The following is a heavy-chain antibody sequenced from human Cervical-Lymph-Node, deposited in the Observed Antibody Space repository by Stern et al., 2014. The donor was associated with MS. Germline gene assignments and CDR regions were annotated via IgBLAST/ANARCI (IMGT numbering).Heavy chain of an antibody. Sequence: QVQLMQSGAEVKKHGSSATVSCKASGGPFSNYAITWFRQAPGRGLEWMADADTLFGTTNCAQKFQGRVTMTAHGSTATACMELSGLRSEDTAVYYCAGDRHSSGFDHWGQGTLVTVSS. CDR2: ADTLFGTT. J-gene: IGHJ4*02. D-gene: IGHD3-22*01. CDR3: AGDRHSSGFDH. CDR1: GGPFSNYA. V-gene: IGHV1-69*01.